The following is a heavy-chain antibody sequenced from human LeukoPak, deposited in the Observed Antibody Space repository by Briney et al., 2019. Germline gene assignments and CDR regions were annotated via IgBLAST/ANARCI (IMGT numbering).Heavy chain of an antibody. J-gene: IGHJ4*02. Sequence: SQTLSLTCTVSGGSISSGDYYWSWIRQPPGKGLEWIGYIYYSGSTYYNSSLKSRVTISVDTSKNQFSLKLSSVTAADTAVYYCARGHEDDSSGFDYWGQGTLVTVSS. CDR3: ARGHEDDSSGFDY. D-gene: IGHD3-22*01. CDR1: GGSISSGDYY. V-gene: IGHV4-30-4*01. CDR2: IYYSGST.